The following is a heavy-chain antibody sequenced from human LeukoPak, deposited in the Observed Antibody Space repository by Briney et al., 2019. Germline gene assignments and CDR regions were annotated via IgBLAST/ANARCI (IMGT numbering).Heavy chain of an antibody. J-gene: IGHJ4*02. CDR3: ARHAAGYSYGFLDY. V-gene: IGHV5-10-1*01. Sequence: GESLKISCEGSGYSFTSYWISWVRQMPGKGLEWIGRIDPSDSYTNYSPSFQGHVTISADKSLRIAYLQWSSLKASDTAMYYCARHAAGYSYGFLDYWGQGTLVTVSS. CDR2: IDPSDSYT. CDR1: GYSFTSYW. D-gene: IGHD5-18*01.